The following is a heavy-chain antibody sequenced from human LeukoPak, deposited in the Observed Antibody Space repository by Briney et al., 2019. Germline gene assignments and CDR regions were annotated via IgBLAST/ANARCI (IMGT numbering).Heavy chain of an antibody. D-gene: IGHD1-26*01. CDR1: GFTLSSYA. V-gene: IGHV3-30*01. CDR2: ISYDGSNK. J-gene: IGHJ6*03. CDR3: ASGERGPMDV. Sequence: GGSQRLSRAASGFTLSSYAMHWVRQAPGKGLEWVAVISYDGSNKYYADSVKGRFTISRDNSKNTLYLQMNSLRAEDTAVYYCASGERGPMDVWGKGTTVTVSS.